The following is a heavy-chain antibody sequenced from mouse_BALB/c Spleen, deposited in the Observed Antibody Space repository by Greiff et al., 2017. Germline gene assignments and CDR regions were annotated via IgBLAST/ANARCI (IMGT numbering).Heavy chain of an antibody. CDR2: IYPSDSYT. J-gene: IGHJ3*01. D-gene: IGHD1-1*01. CDR3: TRGEITVVDGFAD. Sequence: QVQLQQPGAELVRPGASVKLSCKASGYTFTSYWINWVKQRPGQGLEWIGNIYPSDSYTNYNQKFKDKATLTVDKSSSTAYMQLSSPTSEDSAVYYGTRGEITVVDGFADWGQGTVVTVAA. V-gene: IGHV1-69*02. CDR1: GYTFTSYW.